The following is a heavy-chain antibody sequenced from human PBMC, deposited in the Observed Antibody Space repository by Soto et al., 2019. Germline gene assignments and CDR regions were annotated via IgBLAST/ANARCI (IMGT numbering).Heavy chain of an antibody. V-gene: IGHV3-30*03. Sequence: QVQLVESGGGVVQPGRSLRLSCAASGFTFRSYGMHWVRQAPGKGLEWVAVISYDGSNKYYADSVKGRFTISRDNSRKTLYLQMNSLRDDDTALYYCARGQGGATDYWGQGTLVTVSS. J-gene: IGHJ4*02. CDR3: ARGQGGATDY. CDR1: GFTFRSYG. CDR2: ISYDGSNK. D-gene: IGHD3-16*01.